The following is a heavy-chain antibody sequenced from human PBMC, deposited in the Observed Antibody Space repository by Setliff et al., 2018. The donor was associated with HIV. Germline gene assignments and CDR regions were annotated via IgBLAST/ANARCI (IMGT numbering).Heavy chain of an antibody. J-gene: IGHJ6*03. CDR1: EGYITGYY. Sequence: PSETLSLTCTVSEGYITGYYWTWIRQPPGRGLEWIGYIFYSGTTKFNPSLKSRAAISVDSSNNQFSLKMTSVTAADTAVYFCARVSGTSGWLRKDPHFFYYYMDVWGGGTTVTVSS. V-gene: IGHV4-59*01. CDR2: IFYSGTT. D-gene: IGHD6-25*01. CDR3: ARVSGTSGWLRKDPHFFYYYMDV.